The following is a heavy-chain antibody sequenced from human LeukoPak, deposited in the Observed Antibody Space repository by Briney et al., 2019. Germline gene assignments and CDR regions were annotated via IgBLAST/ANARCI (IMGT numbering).Heavy chain of an antibody. Sequence: PSETLSLTCTVSGGSISSYYWSWIRQPPGKGLEWIGYIYYSGSTNYNPSLKSRVTISVDTSKNQFSLKLSSVTAADTAVYYCARNPIAVAGTEGYYYYYGMDVWGQGTTVTVSS. CDR3: ARNPIAVAGTEGYYYYYGMDV. V-gene: IGHV4-59*01. CDR2: IYYSGST. J-gene: IGHJ6*02. D-gene: IGHD6-19*01. CDR1: GGSISSYY.